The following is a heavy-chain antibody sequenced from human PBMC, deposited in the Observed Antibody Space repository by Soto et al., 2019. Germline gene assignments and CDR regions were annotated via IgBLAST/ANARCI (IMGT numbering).Heavy chain of an antibody. CDR1: GFTFSSYS. J-gene: IGHJ6*02. Sequence: GGSLRLSCAASGFTFSSYSMNWVRQAPGKGLEWVSYISSSSSTIYYADSVKGRFTISRDNAKNSLYLQMNSLRAEDTAVYYRARDYVGVYCSITSCYSDYYYGMDVWGQGPTVTVSS. CDR2: ISSSSSTI. CDR3: ARDYVGVYCSITSCYSDYYYGMDV. D-gene: IGHD2-2*01. V-gene: IGHV3-48*01.